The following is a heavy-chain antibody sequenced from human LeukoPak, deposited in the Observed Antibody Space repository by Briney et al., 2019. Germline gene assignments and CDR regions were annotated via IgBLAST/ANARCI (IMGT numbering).Heavy chain of an antibody. V-gene: IGHV3-23*01. CDR1: GFTFSSYW. CDR2: ISGSGGST. D-gene: IGHD4-17*01. J-gene: IGHJ3*02. Sequence: PGGSLRLSCAASGFTFSSYWMSWVRQAPGKGLEWVSAISGSGGSTYYADSVKGRFTISRDNSKNTLYLQMNSLRAEDTAVYYCAKRKPFSRTTGANAFDIWGQGTMVTVSS. CDR3: AKRKPFSRTTGANAFDI.